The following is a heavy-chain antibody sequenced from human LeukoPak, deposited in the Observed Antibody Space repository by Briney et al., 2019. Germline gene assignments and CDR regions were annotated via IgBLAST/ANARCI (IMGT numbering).Heavy chain of an antibody. CDR3: ARGAPGITMVRSKGWFDP. J-gene: IGHJ5*02. CDR2: IYHSGST. V-gene: IGHV4-30-2*01. CDR1: GGSISSGGYS. D-gene: IGHD3-10*01. Sequence: SETLSLTCAVSGGSISSGGYSWSWIRQPPGKGLEWSGYIYHSGSTYYNPSLKSRVTISVDRSKNQFSLKLSSVTAADAAVYYCARGAPGITMVRSKGWFDPWGQGTLVTVSS.